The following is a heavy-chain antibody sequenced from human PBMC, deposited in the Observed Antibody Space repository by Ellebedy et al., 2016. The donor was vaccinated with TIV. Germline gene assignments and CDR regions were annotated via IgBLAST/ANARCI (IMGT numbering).Heavy chain of an antibody. D-gene: IGHD6-19*01. CDR1: GGSISSYY. J-gene: IGHJ4*02. CDR3: ARQRGIAVAGTKFDY. Sequence: MPSETLSLTCTVSGGSISSYYWSWIRQPPGKGLEWIGYIYYSGSTNYNPSLKSRVTISVDTSKNQFSLKLSSVTAADTAVYYCARQRGIAVAGTKFDYWGQGTLVTVSS. CDR2: IYYSGST. V-gene: IGHV4-59*08.